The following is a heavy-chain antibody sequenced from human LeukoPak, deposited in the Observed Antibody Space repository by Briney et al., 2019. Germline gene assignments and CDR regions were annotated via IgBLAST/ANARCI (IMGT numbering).Heavy chain of an antibody. V-gene: IGHV3-33*01. D-gene: IGHD2-2*01. CDR3: ARDFERYTSSRTPSDY. CDR2: MYYDGSTK. CDR1: GFTLSYYG. J-gene: IGHJ4*02. Sequence: GGSLRLSCAASGFTLSYYGMHWVRQAPGKGLEWVAVMYYDGSTKYYTDSVKGRFTISRDNSKSTLYLQMDSLRAEDTAVYYCARDFERYTSSRTPSDYWGQGTLVTVSS.